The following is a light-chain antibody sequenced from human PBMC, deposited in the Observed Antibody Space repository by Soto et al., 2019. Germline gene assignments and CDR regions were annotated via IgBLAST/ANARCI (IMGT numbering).Light chain of an antibody. CDR2: AAS. Sequence: DIQMTQSPLSLSASVGDRVTITCRASQGISNYVAWYQQKPGKVPSLLIYAASMLQSGVPSWFSGSGSGTDFTLTISSLQPEDVATYYCERYDTLPGTFGPGTKVDI. CDR3: ERYDTLPGT. J-gene: IGKJ3*01. CDR1: QGISNY. V-gene: IGKV1-27*01.